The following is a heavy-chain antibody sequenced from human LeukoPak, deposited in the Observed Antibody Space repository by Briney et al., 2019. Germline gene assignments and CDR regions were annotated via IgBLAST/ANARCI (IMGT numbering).Heavy chain of an antibody. CDR2: MNPNSGNT. Sequence: ASVKVSCKASGYTFTGYDINWVRQATGQGLEWMGWMNPNSGNTGYAQKFQGRVTMTRNTSISTAYMELSSLRSEDTAVYYCARGLGPTYDYIWGSYRPSAEYFQHWGQGTLVTVSS. D-gene: IGHD3-16*02. CDR1: GYTFTGYD. J-gene: IGHJ1*01. V-gene: IGHV1-8*01. CDR3: ARGLGPTYDYIWGSYRPSAEYFQH.